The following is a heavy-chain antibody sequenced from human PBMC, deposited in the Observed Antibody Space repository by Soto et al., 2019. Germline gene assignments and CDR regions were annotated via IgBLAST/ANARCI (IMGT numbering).Heavy chain of an antibody. Sequence: QVQLVQSGAEVKKPGASVKVSCKASGYTFTSYSISWVRQAPGQGREWMGWISAYNGNTNYAQMLQGRVTMTTDTSTNPAYRELRSLRSDDTDVYNCARDAPPADYWGQGTLVTVSS. CDR2: ISAYNGNT. J-gene: IGHJ4*02. V-gene: IGHV1-18*04. CDR1: GYTFTSYS. CDR3: ARDAPPADY.